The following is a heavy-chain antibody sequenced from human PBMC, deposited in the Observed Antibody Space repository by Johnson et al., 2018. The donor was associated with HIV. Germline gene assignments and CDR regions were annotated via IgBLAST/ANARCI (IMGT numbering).Heavy chain of an antibody. Sequence: VQLVESGGGLVQPGGSLRLSCGASGFTFSDYWMSWVRQAPGKGLEWVANIKQDGSERYYVDSVKGRFTISRDYAKNSLYLQMNSLRAEDTAVYYCAKDLPYDSRGVDAFDIWGQGTMVTVSS. CDR3: AKDLPYDSRGVDAFDI. V-gene: IGHV3-7*01. D-gene: IGHD3-22*01. CDR2: IKQDGSER. J-gene: IGHJ3*02. CDR1: GFTFSDYW.